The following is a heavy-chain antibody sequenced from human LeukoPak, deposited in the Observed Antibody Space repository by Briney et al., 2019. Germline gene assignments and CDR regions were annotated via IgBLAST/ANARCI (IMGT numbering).Heavy chain of an antibody. D-gene: IGHD2-15*01. CDR1: GYTFTSYG. CDR2: VSAYNGNT. J-gene: IGHJ4*02. V-gene: IGHV1-18*01. Sequence: ASVKDSCKASGYTFTSYGISWVRQAPGQGLEWMGWVSAYNGNTNYAQKLQGRVTMTTDTSTSTAYMELRSLRSDDTAVYYCARADIVVVVAADYYFDYWGQGTLVTVSS. CDR3: ARADIVVVVAADYYFDY.